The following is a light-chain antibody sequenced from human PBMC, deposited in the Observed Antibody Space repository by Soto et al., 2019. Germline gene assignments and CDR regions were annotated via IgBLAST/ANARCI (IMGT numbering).Light chain of an antibody. CDR2: EVS. CDR3: SSYTSSSTDVV. CDR1: SSDIGGYNY. Sequence: QSALTQSASVSGSPGQSITISCTGSSSDIGGYNYVSWYQQHPGKAPKLMIYEVSNRPSGVSNRFSGSKSGNTASLTISGLQSEDEADYHCSSYTSSSTDVVFGGGTKVTVL. J-gene: IGLJ2*01. V-gene: IGLV2-14*01.